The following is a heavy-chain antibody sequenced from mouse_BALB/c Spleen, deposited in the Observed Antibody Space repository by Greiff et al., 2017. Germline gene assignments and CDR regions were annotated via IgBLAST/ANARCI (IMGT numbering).Heavy chain of an antibody. J-gene: IGHJ2*01. CDR2: INPSNGGT. D-gene: IGHD1-2*01. CDR1: GYTFTSYY. CDR3: TRVTTAYFDY. V-gene: IGHV1S81*02. Sequence: QVQLQQPGAELVKPGASVKLSCKASGYTFTSYYMYWVKQRPGQGLEWIGGINPSNGGTNFNEKFKSKATLTVDKSSSTAYMQLSSLTSEDSAVYYCTRVTTAYFDYWGQGTTLTVSS.